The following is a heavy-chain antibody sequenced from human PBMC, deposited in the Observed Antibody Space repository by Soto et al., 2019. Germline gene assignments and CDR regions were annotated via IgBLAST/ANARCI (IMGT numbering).Heavy chain of an antibody. CDR1: GFTFSSYS. CDR3: AREPSSVLYGDYYYYYMDV. CDR2: ISSSSSTI. J-gene: IGHJ6*03. V-gene: IGHV3-48*01. Sequence: PGGSLRLSCAASGFTFSSYSMNWVRQAPGKGLEWVSYISSSSSTIYYADSVKGRFTISRDNAKNSLYLKMNSLRAEDTAVYYCAREPSSVLYGDYYYYYMDVWGKGTTVTVSS. D-gene: IGHD4-17*01.